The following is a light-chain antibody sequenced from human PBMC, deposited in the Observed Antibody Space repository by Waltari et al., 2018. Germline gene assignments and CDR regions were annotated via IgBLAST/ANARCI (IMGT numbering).Light chain of an antibody. V-gene: IGKV3-11*01. CDR1: QSVGKF. CDR2: DAS. CDR3: LQYNIYPHT. J-gene: IGKJ2*01. Sequence: EVVLTQSPVTLSLSPGERATLSCRASQSVGKFLAWYQKKPGQAPRLLIYDASNRATGIPVTFSGSGSGTDFTLTISSVQPEDFATYYCLQYNIYPHTFGRGTKLEI.